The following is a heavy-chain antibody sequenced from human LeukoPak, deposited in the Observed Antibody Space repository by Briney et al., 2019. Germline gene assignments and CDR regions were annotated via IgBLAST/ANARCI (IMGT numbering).Heavy chain of an antibody. CDR1: GGSISTFY. CDR2: VYYSEST. D-gene: IGHD3-22*01. J-gene: IGHJ4*02. V-gene: IGHV4-59*01. CDR3: ARVDYDSSGYFDY. Sequence: SETLSLICTVSGGSISTFYWSWLRQPPGKQLEWIGYVYYSESTNYNLSFKTRVTISVDTSKNQFSLKLSSVTPADTAVYYCARVDYDSSGYFDYWGQGTLVTVSS.